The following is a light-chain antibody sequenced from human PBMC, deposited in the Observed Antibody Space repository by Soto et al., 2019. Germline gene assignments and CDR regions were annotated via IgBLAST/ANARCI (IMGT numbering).Light chain of an antibody. Sequence: QSALTQPASVSGSPGQSITISCTGTSSDIGDYNSVSWYQQHPGRAPKLMIFQVNNRPSGVSNRFSGSKSGNTASLTISGLQAEDEAVYYCSSYTSSTTRHVFGTGTKLTVL. CDR1: SSDIGDYNS. CDR3: SSYTSSTTRHV. J-gene: IGLJ1*01. CDR2: QVN. V-gene: IGLV2-14*01.